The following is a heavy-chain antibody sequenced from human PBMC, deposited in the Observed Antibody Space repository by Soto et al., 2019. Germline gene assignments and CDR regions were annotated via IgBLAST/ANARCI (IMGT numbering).Heavy chain of an antibody. D-gene: IGHD3-22*01. CDR1: GYTLTELS. Sequence: ASVKVSCKVSGYTLTELSMYWVRQAPGKGLEWMGGFDPEDGETIYAQKFQGRVTMTEDTSTDTAYMELSSLRSEDTAVYYCATSGFRTVVVTLRDHWFDPWGQGTLVTVSS. CDR3: ATSGFRTVVVTLRDHWFDP. J-gene: IGHJ5*02. V-gene: IGHV1-24*01. CDR2: FDPEDGET.